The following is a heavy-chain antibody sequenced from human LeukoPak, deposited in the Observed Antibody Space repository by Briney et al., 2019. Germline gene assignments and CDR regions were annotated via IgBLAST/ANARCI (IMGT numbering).Heavy chain of an antibody. CDR1: GGSISSGSYY. D-gene: IGHD4-17*01. CDR2: IYTSGST. Sequence: TLSLTCTVSGGSISSGSYYWSWIRQPAGKGLEWIGRIYTSGSTNYNPSLKSRVTISVDTSKNQFSLRLSSVTAADTAVYYCASTTVTSYYYYYMDVWGKGTTVTISS. V-gene: IGHV4-61*02. CDR3: ASTTVTSYYYYYMDV. J-gene: IGHJ6*03.